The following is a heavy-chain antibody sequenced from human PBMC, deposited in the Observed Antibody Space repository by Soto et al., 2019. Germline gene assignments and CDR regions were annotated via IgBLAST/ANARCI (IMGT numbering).Heavy chain of an antibody. CDR3: AKRLGSNYFDY. J-gene: IGHJ4*02. V-gene: IGHV3-23*01. Sequence: GGSLRLSCAASGFTFSSYVMSWVRQAPGKGLEWVSLINDSGGSTYYADSVKGRFTISRDNSKNTPYLQMNSLRAEDTAVYYCAKRLGSNYFDYWGQGTLVTVSS. CDR2: INDSGGST. D-gene: IGHD3-10*01. CDR1: GFTFSSYV.